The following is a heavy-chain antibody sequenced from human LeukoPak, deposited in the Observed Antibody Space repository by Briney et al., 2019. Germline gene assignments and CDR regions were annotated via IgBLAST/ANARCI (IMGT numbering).Heavy chain of an antibody. Sequence: SETLSLTCTVSGGSISSGGYYWSWIRQHPGKGLEWIGYIYYSGSTYYNPSLKSRVTISVDTSKNQFSLKLSSVTAADTAVYYCAREDPNEATVTTFGAFDIWGQGTMVTVSS. CDR1: GGSISSGGYY. V-gene: IGHV4-31*03. CDR3: AREDPNEATVTTFGAFDI. D-gene: IGHD4-17*01. J-gene: IGHJ3*02. CDR2: IYYSGST.